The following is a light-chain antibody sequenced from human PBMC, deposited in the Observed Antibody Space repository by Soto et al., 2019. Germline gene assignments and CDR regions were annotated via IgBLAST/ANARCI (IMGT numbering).Light chain of an antibody. Sequence: EIPLTQSPGTLSLSPGERATLSCRASQSVTANYLAWYQQKPGQAPRLLIYAASIGATGIPDRFSGSGSGTDFTLTISRLEPEDVAVYYCLQYGIPLWTFGQGTKV. V-gene: IGKV3-20*01. CDR2: AAS. CDR1: QSVTANY. J-gene: IGKJ1*01. CDR3: LQYGIPLWT.